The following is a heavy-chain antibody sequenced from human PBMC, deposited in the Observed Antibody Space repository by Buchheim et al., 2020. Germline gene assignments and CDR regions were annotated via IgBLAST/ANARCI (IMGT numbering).Heavy chain of an antibody. V-gene: IGHV3-48*01. D-gene: IGHD1-26*01. J-gene: IGHJ4*02. CDR2: ISSSSSTI. CDR1: GFTFSSYS. Sequence: EVQLVESGGGLVQPGGSLRLSCAASGFTFSSYSMNWVRQAPGKGLEWVSYISSSSSTIYYADSVKGRFTISRDNSKNTLYLQMNSLRAEDTAVYYCAKDYAVGDPYSGSYLDYWGQGTL. CDR3: AKDYAVGDPYSGSYLDY.